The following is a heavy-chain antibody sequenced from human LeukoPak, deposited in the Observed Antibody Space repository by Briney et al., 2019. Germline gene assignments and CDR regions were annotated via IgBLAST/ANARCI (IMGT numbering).Heavy chain of an antibody. CDR1: GGSFSGYY. CDR2: INHSGST. J-gene: IGHJ6*02. D-gene: IGHD4-23*01. V-gene: IGHV4-34*01. Sequence: SETLSLTCAVYGGSFSGYYWSWIRQPPGKGLEWIREINHSGSTNYNPSLKSRVTISVDTSKNQFSLKLSSVTAADTAVYYCARGRRATVVTPYYYYYGMDVWGQGTTVTVSS. CDR3: ARGRRATVVTPYYYYYGMDV.